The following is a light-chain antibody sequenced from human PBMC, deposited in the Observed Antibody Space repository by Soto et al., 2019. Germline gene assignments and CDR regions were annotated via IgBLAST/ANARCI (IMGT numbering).Light chain of an antibody. J-gene: IGKJ1*01. V-gene: IGKV1-39*01. Sequence: DIQMTQSPSSLSASVGDRVTITCRASRSINTYVNWYQHRPGKAPELLIYSASSLDTGVPSRFSGSGAGTDFTFTINSLLPEDFAVYYCQQTYSTPETFGEGTKVDIK. CDR3: QQTYSTPET. CDR1: RSINTY. CDR2: SAS.